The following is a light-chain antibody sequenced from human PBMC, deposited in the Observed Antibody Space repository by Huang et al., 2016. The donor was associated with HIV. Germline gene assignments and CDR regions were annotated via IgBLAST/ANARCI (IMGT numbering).Light chain of an antibody. CDR1: QSVNSD. J-gene: IGKJ4*01. V-gene: IGKV3-15*01. Sequence: EIEMTQSPAILSVYPGERATLSCRASQSVNSDLAWYLQKPGQAPRLLIYGASTRAIGIPAKFNGTGSGTEFSLSISNLQSDDFGVYYCQQYNDWPPLTFGGGTKVEI. CDR3: QQYNDWPPLT. CDR2: GAS.